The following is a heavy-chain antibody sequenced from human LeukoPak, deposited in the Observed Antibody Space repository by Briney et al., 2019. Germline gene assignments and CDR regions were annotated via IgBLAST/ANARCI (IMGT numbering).Heavy chain of an antibody. J-gene: IGHJ3*02. CDR2: ITSSNNYI. Sequence: PGRSLRLSCAASGFTFSTYSMNWVRQAPGKGLEWVSSITSSNNYIYYADSVKGRFTISRDNAKNSLYLQMNSLRAEDTAVYYCTGFKVVPAAMEIPADAFDIWGQGTMVTVSS. V-gene: IGHV3-21*01. CDR1: GFTFSTYS. CDR3: TGFKVVPAAMEIPADAFDI. D-gene: IGHD2-2*01.